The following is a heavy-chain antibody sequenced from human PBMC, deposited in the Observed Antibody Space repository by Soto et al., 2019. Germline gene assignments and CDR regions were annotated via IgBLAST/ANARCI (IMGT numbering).Heavy chain of an antibody. D-gene: IGHD3-10*02. V-gene: IGHV3-21*04. CDR1: GFNFPGYS. J-gene: IGHJ4*02. CDR3: ARDQSQGQMLLPYFDY. CDR2: ISSGSHFI. Sequence: VQLVESGGGLVKPGGSLRLSCAASGFNFPGYSMNWVRQAPGKGLEGVASISSGSHFIYYADSVRGRFTISRDNARDSLLLQMNSLRAGDTGVSFCARDQSQGQMLLPYFDYWGQGTLVTVSS.